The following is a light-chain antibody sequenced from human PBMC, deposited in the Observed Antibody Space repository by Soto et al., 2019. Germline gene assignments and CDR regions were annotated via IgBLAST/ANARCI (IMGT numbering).Light chain of an antibody. V-gene: IGKV4-1*01. J-gene: IGKJ1*01. CDR1: QSVLYSSNNKNY. Sequence: DIVMTQSPDSLAVSLGERATINCKSSQSVLYSSNNKNYLAWYQQKPVQPPKLLIYWASTRESGVPDRFSGSGSGTDFTLTISSLQAEDLAVYYCQQYYSTPPTFGQGTKVEIK. CDR2: WAS. CDR3: QQYYSTPPT.